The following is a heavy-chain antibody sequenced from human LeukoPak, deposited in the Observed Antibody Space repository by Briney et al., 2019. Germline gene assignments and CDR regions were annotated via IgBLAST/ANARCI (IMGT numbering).Heavy chain of an antibody. V-gene: IGHV3-33*01. Sequence: GGSLRLSCAASGFTFSSYVMHWVRQAPGKGLEWVAVIWYDGSNKYYADSVKGRFTISRDNSKKTLYLQMNSLRAEDTAVYYCARDGGIWYFDYWGQGTLVTVSS. J-gene: IGHJ4*02. CDR2: IWYDGSNK. CDR1: GFTFSSYV. CDR3: ARDGGIWYFDY. D-gene: IGHD3-16*01.